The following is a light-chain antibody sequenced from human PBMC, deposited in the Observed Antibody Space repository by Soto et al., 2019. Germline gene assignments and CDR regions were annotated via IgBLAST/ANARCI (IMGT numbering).Light chain of an antibody. CDR3: QQYNSYPRT. Sequence: DIQMTQSPSTLSASVGDRDTITCRASQKNSAWLAWEQQKPGKAPTLLFYHASSLASGVPSRFSGSGSGTEFTLTFSSLQPDDFATYHCQQYNSYPRTFGQGTKVDIK. V-gene: IGKV1-5*01. CDR1: QKNSAW. J-gene: IGKJ1*01. CDR2: HAS.